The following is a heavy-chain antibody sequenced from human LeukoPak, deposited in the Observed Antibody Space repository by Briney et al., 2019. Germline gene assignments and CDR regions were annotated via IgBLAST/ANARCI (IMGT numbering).Heavy chain of an antibody. CDR3: ARAGSDIGGYYGMDV. V-gene: IGHV3-33*08. CDR2: IWYDGSNK. J-gene: IGHJ6*02. CDR1: GFTFSSYA. D-gene: IGHD3-10*01. Sequence: GGSLRLSCAASGFTFSSYAMSWVRQAPGKGLEWVAVIWYDGSNKYYADSVKGRFTISRDNSKNTLYLQMNSLRAEDTAVYYCARAGSDIGGYYGMDVWGQGTTVTVSS.